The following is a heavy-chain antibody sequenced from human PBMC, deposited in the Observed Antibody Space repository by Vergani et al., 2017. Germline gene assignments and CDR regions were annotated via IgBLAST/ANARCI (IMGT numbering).Heavy chain of an antibody. CDR1: GYSLTELT. J-gene: IGHJ4*02. D-gene: IGHD3-22*01. V-gene: IGHV1-24*01. CDR2: FDPEHGEV. CDR3: AIVTEYYDSSGYALDY. Sequence: QVPLVQSGSEVRKPGASVKVSCPVSGYSLTELTIHWVRQAPGKGHEWMGGFDPEHGEVTFAHHIQGRVTMTEDRSTDTAYMELSSLRQEDTDLYYCAIVTEYYDSSGYALDYWGQGTLVTVSS.